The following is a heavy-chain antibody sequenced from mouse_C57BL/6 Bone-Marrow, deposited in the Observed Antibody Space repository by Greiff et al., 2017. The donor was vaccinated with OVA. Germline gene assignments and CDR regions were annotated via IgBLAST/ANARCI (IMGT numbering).Heavy chain of an antibody. Sequence: VKLVESGAELARPGASVKLSCKASGYTFTSYGISWVKQRTGQGLEWIGEIYPRSGNTYYNEKFKGKATLTADKSSSTAYMELRSLTSEDSAVYFCARESYFLFAYWGQGTLVTVSA. CDR3: ARESYFLFAY. D-gene: IGHD1-1*01. CDR1: GYTFTSYG. J-gene: IGHJ3*01. CDR2: IYPRSGNT. V-gene: IGHV1-81*01.